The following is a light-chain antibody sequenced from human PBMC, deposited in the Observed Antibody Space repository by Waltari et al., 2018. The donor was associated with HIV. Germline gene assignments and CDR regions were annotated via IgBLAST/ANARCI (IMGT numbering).Light chain of an antibody. CDR1: SSDVGSHNF. Sequence: QSALTQPASVSGSPGQSITTSCTGTSSDVGSHNFVSWYQQLPCNAPKHIISEGHKRPQGVSYRFSGSKSGSTASLTISGLQAEDEADYYCCSYAGSSTYVVFGGGTQLTVL. CDR3: CSYAGSSTYVV. J-gene: IGLJ2*01. CDR2: EGH. V-gene: IGLV2-23*01.